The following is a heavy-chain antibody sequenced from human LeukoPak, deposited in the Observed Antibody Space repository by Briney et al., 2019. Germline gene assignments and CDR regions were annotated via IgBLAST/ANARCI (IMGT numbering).Heavy chain of an antibody. J-gene: IGHJ6*03. CDR1: GYTFTTYG. CDR2: VIPLFGTS. Sequence: AASVKVSCKASGYTFTTYGISWVRQAPGQGLEWMGGVIPLFGTSNYAQKFQGRVTITADKSTSTAYMELSSLRSEDTAVYYCACQIEVGATHRGYHYYMDVWGKGSTVTVSS. CDR3: ACQIEVGATHRGYHYYMDV. V-gene: IGHV1-69*06. D-gene: IGHD1-26*01.